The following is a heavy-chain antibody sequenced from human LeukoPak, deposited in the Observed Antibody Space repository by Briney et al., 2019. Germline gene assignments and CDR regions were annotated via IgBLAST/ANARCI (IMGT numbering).Heavy chain of an antibody. J-gene: IGHJ6*02. D-gene: IGHD6-19*01. V-gene: IGHV1-3*01. CDR1: GYTFTTYA. CDR3: AREGVAVAGDGMDV. CDR2: ISAGSGNT. Sequence: GASVKVSCKASGYTFTTYALHWVRQAPGQRLEWMGWISAGSGNTKYSQKFQGRVTITRDTSASTAYMELSSLRSEDTAVYYCAREGVAVAGDGMDVWGQGTTVTVSS.